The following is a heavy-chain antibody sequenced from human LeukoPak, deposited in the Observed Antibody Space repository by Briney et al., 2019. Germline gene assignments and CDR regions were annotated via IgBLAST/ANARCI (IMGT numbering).Heavy chain of an antibody. CDR1: GFTFSSYA. D-gene: IGHD6-13*01. V-gene: IGHV3-23*01. Sequence: PGGSLRLSCAASGFTFSSYAMSWVRQAPGKGLEWVSAISGSGGSTYYADSVKGRFTISRDNSKNTLYLQMNSLRAEDTAVYYCAKDRKTFDWQQLVLDYWGQGTLVTVSS. CDR3: AKDRKTFDWQQLVLDY. J-gene: IGHJ4*02. CDR2: ISGSGGST.